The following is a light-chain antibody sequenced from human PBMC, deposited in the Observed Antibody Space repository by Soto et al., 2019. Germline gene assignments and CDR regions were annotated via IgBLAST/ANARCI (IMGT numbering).Light chain of an antibody. Sequence: QAVVTQPPSVSGAPGQRVTISCTGSSSNIGAGYDVHWYQQLPGTAPKLLIYGNNNRPSGVPDRFSGSKSGTSASLAITGLQAEDEADYCCLSYDSSLSGSRVFGGGTKVTVL. J-gene: IGLJ2*01. V-gene: IGLV1-40*01. CDR2: GNN. CDR1: SSNIGAGYD. CDR3: LSYDSSLSGSRV.